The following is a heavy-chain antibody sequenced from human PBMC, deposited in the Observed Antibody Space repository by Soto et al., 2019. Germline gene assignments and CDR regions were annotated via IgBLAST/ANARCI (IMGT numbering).Heavy chain of an antibody. CDR2: ISGSGGST. D-gene: IGHD2-15*01. CDR1: GFTFSSYA. V-gene: IGHV3-23*01. CDR3: AKASERCSAGSCYRVVHFDY. J-gene: IGHJ4*02. Sequence: GGSLRLSCAASGFTFSSYAMSWVRQAPGKGLEWVSAISGSGGSTYYADSVKGRFTISRDNSKNTLYLQMNSLRAEDTAVYYCAKASERCSAGSCYRVVHFDYWGQGTLVTVSS.